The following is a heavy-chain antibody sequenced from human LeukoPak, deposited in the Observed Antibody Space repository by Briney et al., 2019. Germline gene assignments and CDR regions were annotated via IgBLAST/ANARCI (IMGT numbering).Heavy chain of an antibody. V-gene: IGHV3-33*01. CDR3: ARDSSSGWSLDY. CDR1: GFTFSSYG. Sequence: GGSQRLSCAASGFTFSSYGMHWVRQAPGKGLEWVAVIWYDGSNKYYADSVKGRFTISRDNSKNTLYLQMNSLRAEDTAVYYCARDSSSGWSLDYWGQGTLVTVSS. D-gene: IGHD6-19*01. J-gene: IGHJ4*02. CDR2: IWYDGSNK.